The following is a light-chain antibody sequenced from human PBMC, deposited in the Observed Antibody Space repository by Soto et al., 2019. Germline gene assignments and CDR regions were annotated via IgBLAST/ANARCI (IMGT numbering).Light chain of an antibody. CDR1: QSISSY. V-gene: IGKV1-39*01. J-gene: IGKJ1*01. Sequence: DIQMTQSPSSLSASVGDRVTITCRASQSISSYLNWYQRKPGKAPKLLIYAASSLQSGVPSRFSGSGSGTDFTLTISSLQPEDVATYYCQKYNSAPRTFGQGTKVDIK. CDR3: QKYNSAPRT. CDR2: AAS.